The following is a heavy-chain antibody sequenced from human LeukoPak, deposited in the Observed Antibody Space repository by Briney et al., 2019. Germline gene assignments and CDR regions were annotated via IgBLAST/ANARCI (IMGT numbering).Heavy chain of an antibody. CDR2: INPNSGAT. V-gene: IGHV1-2*02. J-gene: IGHJ4*02. Sequence: ASVKVSCTPSGYTFIDYYVHWVRQAPGQGLEWMGWINPNSGATNSAQNLQGRVTLTRDKSMTTAYLDLSGLTYDDTAVYYCARSRMTTLPGFDYWGQGTLVTVSS. CDR3: ARSRMTTLPGFDY. D-gene: IGHD1-1*01. CDR1: GYTFIDYY.